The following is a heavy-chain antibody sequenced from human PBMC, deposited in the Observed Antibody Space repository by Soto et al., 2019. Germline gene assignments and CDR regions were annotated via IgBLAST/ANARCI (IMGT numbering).Heavy chain of an antibody. Sequence: PWESLKISCKGSGYNFANYWIGWVRQMPGKGLEWMGMIFPGDSDTKNSLSLQGQITMSVDKSDSSAYLQWRSLKASDTAMYYCEGGYNTVPDALDIWGQGTMVTVSS. D-gene: IGHD1-20*01. CDR3: EGGYNTVPDALDI. V-gene: IGHV5-51*01. J-gene: IGHJ3*02. CDR2: IFPGDSDT. CDR1: GYNFANYW.